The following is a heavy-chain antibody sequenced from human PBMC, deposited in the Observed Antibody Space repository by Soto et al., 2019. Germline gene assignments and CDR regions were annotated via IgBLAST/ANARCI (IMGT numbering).Heavy chain of an antibody. CDR1: GYTFTSYG. Sequence: GASVKVSCKASGYTFTSYGISWVRQAPGQGLEWMGGIIPIFGTANYAQKFQGRVTITADESTSTAYMELSSLRSEDTAVYYCARDSNGYYYYYGMDGWGQGTTVTV. CDR2: IIPIFGTA. D-gene: IGHD3-22*01. J-gene: IGHJ6*02. V-gene: IGHV1-69*13. CDR3: ARDSNGYYYYYGMDG.